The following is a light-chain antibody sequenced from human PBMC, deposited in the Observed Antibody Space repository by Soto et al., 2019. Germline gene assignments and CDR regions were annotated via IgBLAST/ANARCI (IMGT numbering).Light chain of an antibody. CDR3: QQYNSYSPT. CDR2: KAS. V-gene: IGKV1-5*03. J-gene: IGKJ1*01. CDR1: QSISVW. Sequence: DIQMTQSPSTLSASVVDRVTITCLASQSISVWLAWYQQKAGKAPNLLIYKASRLESGVPSRFSGSGSETEFTLTISGLQPGDSATYYCQQYNSYSPTFGQGTKGDIK.